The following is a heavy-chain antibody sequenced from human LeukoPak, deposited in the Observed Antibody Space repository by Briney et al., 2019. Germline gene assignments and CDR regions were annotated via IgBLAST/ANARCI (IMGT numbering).Heavy chain of an antibody. Sequence: GGSLRLSCAASGFTFSSYAMHWVRQAPGKGLEWVAVISYDGSNKYYADSVKGRFTISRDNSKNTLCLQMNSLRAEDTAVYYCARVLGGSWYGAGDYWGQGTLVTVSS. CDR2: ISYDGSNK. V-gene: IGHV3-30-3*01. CDR3: ARVLGGSWYGAGDY. CDR1: GFTFSSYA. D-gene: IGHD6-13*01. J-gene: IGHJ4*02.